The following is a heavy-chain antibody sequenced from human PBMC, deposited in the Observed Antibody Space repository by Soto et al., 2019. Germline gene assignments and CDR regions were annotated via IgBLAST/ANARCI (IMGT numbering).Heavy chain of an antibody. D-gene: IGHD3-22*01. CDR3: ARRRSGSQLDY. J-gene: IGHJ4*02. CDR1: GYRFSNYW. CDR2: IYPSDSDT. V-gene: IGHV5-51*01. Sequence: PGESLKISCKGSGYRFSNYWIGWVRLMPGKGLEWMGIIYPSDSDTKYSLPFQGQVTISADKSINTAYLQWSSLKASDSAMYYCARRRSGSQLDYWGQGTLVTVSS.